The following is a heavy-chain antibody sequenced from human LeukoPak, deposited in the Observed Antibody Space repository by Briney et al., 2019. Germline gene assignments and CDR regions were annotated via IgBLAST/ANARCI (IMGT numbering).Heavy chain of an antibody. D-gene: IGHD3-10*01. Sequence: ASVKVSCKASGYTFTGYYMHWVRQAPGQGLEGMGWINPNSGGTNYAQKFQGRVTMTRDTSISTAYRELSRLRSDDTAVYYCARDGGSGSYYNLYNWFDPWGQGTLVTVSS. CDR3: ARDGGSGSYYNLYNWFDP. V-gene: IGHV1-2*02. CDR2: INPNSGGT. J-gene: IGHJ5*02. CDR1: GYTFTGYY.